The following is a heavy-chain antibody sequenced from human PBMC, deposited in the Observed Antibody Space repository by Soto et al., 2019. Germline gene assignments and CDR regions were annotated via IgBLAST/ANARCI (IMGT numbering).Heavy chain of an antibody. V-gene: IGHV1-69*01. J-gene: IGHJ6*02. D-gene: IGHD6-6*01. Sequence: QVQLVQSGAEVKKPGSSVKVSCKASGGTFSSYAISWVRQAPGQGLEWMGGVIPIFGTANYAQKFQGRVTITADESTSTAYMELSSLRSEDTAVYYCARRGDSSSTERYYYYGMDVWGQRTTLTVSS. CDR1: GGTFSSYA. CDR2: VIPIFGTA. CDR3: ARRGDSSSTERYYYYGMDV.